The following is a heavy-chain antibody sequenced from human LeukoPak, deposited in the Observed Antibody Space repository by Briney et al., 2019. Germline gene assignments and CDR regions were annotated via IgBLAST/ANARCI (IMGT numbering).Heavy chain of an antibody. Sequence: PGGSLRLPCKVSGYSFTSYWIAWVRQMPGKGLECMGIIYPGDSDTRYSPSFQGHVTISADKSISTAYPQWNSLKASDTAMYYCARRTLAAAGFDYWGQGTLVTVSS. CDR3: ARRTLAAAGFDY. D-gene: IGHD6-13*01. CDR1: GYSFTSYW. CDR2: IYPGDSDT. V-gene: IGHV5-51*01. J-gene: IGHJ4*02.